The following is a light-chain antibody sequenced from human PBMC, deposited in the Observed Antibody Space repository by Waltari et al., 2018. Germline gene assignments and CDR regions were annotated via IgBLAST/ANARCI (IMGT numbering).Light chain of an antibody. CDR2: WAS. CDR3: QQYFGTPPYT. J-gene: IGKJ2*01. CDR1: QSVCYSSNNKNH. V-gene: IGKV4-1*01. Sequence: SQSVCYSSNNKNHLAWYQQKPGQSPKLLIYWASTRESGVPDRFSGSGSGTDFTLTISSLQAEDVAVYYCQQYFGTPPYTFGQGTKLEIK.